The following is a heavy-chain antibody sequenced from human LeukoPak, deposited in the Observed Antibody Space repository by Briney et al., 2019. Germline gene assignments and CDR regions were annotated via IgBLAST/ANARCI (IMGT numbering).Heavy chain of an antibody. V-gene: IGHV1-18*01. CDR2: ISAYNGNT. CDR3: ARGGADYDYVWGSYRYMSPFDY. Sequence: GASVKVSCKASGYTFTSYGISWVRQAPGQGLEWMGWISAYNGNTNYAQKLQGRVTMTTDTSTSTAYMELRSLRSDDTAVYYCARGGADYDYVWGSYRYMSPFDYWGQGTLVTVSS. J-gene: IGHJ4*02. CDR1: GYTFTSYG. D-gene: IGHD3-16*02.